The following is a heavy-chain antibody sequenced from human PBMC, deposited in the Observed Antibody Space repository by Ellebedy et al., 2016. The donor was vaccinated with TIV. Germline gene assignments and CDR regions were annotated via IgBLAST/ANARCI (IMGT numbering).Heavy chain of an antibody. CDR2: IIPSGGAT. V-gene: IGHV1-46*01. CDR1: GYTFTAYF. D-gene: IGHD3-10*01. Sequence: ASVKVSCKASGYTFTAYFMHWVRQAPGQGLEWMGMIIPSGGATNYAQKFQGRVTMTSDTSTGTVYMELTSLRSDDTAVYYCARESPGGGFDYWGQGTLVTVSS. J-gene: IGHJ4*02. CDR3: ARESPGGGFDY.